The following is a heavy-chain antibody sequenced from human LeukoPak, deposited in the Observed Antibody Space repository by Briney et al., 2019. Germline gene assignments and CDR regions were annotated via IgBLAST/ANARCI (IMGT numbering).Heavy chain of an antibody. Sequence: GGSLRLSCAASGFTFSNYVMSWVRQAPGKGLEWVSVISHSGGSTYYADSVKGRFTIPRDNSKNTLYLQMSSLRADDTAVYYCARRTYSTDQYYFDYWGQGTLVTVSS. CDR2: ISHSGGST. J-gene: IGHJ4*02. V-gene: IGHV3-23*01. CDR3: ARRTYSTDQYYFDY. CDR1: GFTFSNYV. D-gene: IGHD6-13*01.